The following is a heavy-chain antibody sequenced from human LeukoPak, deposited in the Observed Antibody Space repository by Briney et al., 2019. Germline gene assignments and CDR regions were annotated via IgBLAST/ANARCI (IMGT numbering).Heavy chain of an antibody. Sequence: SETLSLTCTVSGSSISSYYWSWIRQPAGKGLEWIGRIYTSGSTNYNPSLKSRVTMSVDTSKNQFSLKLSSVTAADTAVYYCARDSSKYYDFWSGYNWFDPWGQGTLVTVSS. CDR2: IYTSGST. CDR3: ARDSSKYYDFWSGYNWFDP. J-gene: IGHJ5*02. V-gene: IGHV4-4*07. CDR1: GSSISSYY. D-gene: IGHD3-3*01.